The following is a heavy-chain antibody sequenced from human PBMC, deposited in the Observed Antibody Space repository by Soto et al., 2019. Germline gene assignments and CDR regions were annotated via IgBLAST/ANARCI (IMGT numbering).Heavy chain of an antibody. V-gene: IGHV3-53*04. D-gene: IGHD3-3*01. J-gene: IGHJ6*03. CDR1: GFTVSSNY. Sequence: GGSLRLSCAASGFTVSSNYMSWVRQAPGKGLEWVSVIYSGGSTYYADSVKGRFTISRHNSKNTLYLQMNSLRAEDTAVYYCARAAPPAPFGVVTKKDYYYYMDVWGKGTTVTVSS. CDR2: IYSGGST. CDR3: ARAAPPAPFGVVTKKDYYYYMDV.